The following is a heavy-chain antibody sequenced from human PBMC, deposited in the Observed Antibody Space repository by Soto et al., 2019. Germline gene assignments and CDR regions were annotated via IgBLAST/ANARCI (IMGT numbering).Heavy chain of an antibody. CDR2: MTDDRPEI. CDR1: GLPFRNYA. Sequence: QLQLVESGGGVVQPGRSLKLSCVASGLPFRNYAFHWVRQAPGKGLEWLAVMTDDRPEIYYANSVQGRFIISRDNSKNTLYLQMNSLRSEDTAVYYCSRQNTLGAATYFDYWGQGTLVTVSS. J-gene: IGHJ4*02. V-gene: IGHV3-30-3*01. D-gene: IGHD1-26*01. CDR3: SRQNTLGAATYFDY.